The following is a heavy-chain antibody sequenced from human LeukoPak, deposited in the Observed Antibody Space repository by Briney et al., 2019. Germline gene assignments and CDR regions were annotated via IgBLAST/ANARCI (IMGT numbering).Heavy chain of an antibody. V-gene: IGHV3-30*03. Sequence: LTGGSLRLSCAASGFTFSSNSMNWVRQAPGKGLEWVAVISYDGSNKYYADSVKGRFTISRDNSKNTLYLQMNSLRVEDTAVYYCARAPRTAANFDYWGQGTLVTVSS. CDR2: ISYDGSNK. D-gene: IGHD6-13*01. CDR1: GFTFSSNS. CDR3: ARAPRTAANFDY. J-gene: IGHJ4*02.